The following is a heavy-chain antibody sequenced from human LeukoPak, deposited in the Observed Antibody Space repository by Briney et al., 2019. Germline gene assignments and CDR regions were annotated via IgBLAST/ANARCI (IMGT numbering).Heavy chain of an antibody. CDR1: GYTFTSYY. CDR2: IIPIFGTA. J-gene: IGHJ4*02. D-gene: IGHD6-19*01. Sequence: RASVKVSCKASGYTFTSYYMHWVRQAPGQGLEWMGGIIPIFGTANYAQKFQGRVTITADKSTSTAYMELSSLRSEDTAVYYCARPRTGYSSGWYDYWGQGTLVTVSS. CDR3: ARPRTGYSSGWYDY. V-gene: IGHV1-69*06.